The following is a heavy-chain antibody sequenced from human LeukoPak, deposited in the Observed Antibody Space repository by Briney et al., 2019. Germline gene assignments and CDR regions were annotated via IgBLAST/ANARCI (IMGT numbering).Heavy chain of an antibody. J-gene: IGHJ5*02. D-gene: IGHD6-13*01. Sequence: GGSLRLSCSASGFTVSDNYMSWVRQAPGKGLEWVSVMYSGGDTYYADSVKGRFTFSRDISKNTLYLQMNGLRTEDTAMYYCARDAPQVPAAGVLASWGQGTLVTVSS. CDR1: GFTVSDNY. CDR3: ARDAPQVPAAGVLAS. V-gene: IGHV3-53*01. CDR2: MYSGGDT.